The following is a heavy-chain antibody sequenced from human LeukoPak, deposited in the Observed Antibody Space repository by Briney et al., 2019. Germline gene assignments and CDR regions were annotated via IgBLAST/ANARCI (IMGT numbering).Heavy chain of an antibody. Sequence: PGGSLRLSXAASGFTFSSYNMNWVRQAPGKGLEWVSYISSSSSTIYYADSVKGRFTISRDNAKNSLYLQMNSLRAEDTAVYYCARTYDSSGPDDAFDIWGQGTMVTVSS. CDR3: ARTYDSSGPDDAFDI. CDR2: ISSSSSTI. J-gene: IGHJ3*02. CDR1: GFTFSSYN. V-gene: IGHV3-48*01. D-gene: IGHD3-22*01.